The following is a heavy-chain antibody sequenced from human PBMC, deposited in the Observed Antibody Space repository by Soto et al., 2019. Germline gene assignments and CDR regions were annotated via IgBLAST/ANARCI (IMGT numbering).Heavy chain of an antibody. CDR1: GVSLTSNY. V-gene: IGHV4-59*01. J-gene: IGHJ6*02. D-gene: IGHD3-22*01. CDR2: IYYSGST. Sequence: PSETLSLTCRVSGVSLTSNYWTWIRQSPGKGLEWIGYIYYSGSTNYSPSLKSRLTMSVDTPSNQFSLSLSSVTAADTAIYYCVRFRDRSGTASIYNGMDVWGPGTMVTVSS. CDR3: VRFRDRSGTASIYNGMDV.